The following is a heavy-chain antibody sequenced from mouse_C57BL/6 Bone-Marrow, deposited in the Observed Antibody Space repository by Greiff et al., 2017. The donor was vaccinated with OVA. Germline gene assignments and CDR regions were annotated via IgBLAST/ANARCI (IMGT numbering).Heavy chain of an antibody. CDR3: ARSYYGSSYGGYYAMDY. CDR2: IHPNSGST. J-gene: IGHJ4*01. V-gene: IGHV1-64*01. D-gene: IGHD1-1*01. Sequence: QVQLQQPGAELVKPGASVKLSCKASGYPFTSYWMHWVKQRPGQGLEWIGMIHPNSGSTNYNEKFKSKATLTVDKSSSTAYMQLSSLTSEVSAVYYCARSYYGSSYGGYYAMDYWGQGTSVTVSS. CDR1: GYPFTSYW.